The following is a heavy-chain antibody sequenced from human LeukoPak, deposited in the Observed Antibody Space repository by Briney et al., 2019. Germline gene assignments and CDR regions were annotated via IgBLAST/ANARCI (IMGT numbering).Heavy chain of an antibody. CDR3: ARSTQYCSSTSCYTEGFDY. Sequence: GASVKVSCKASGYTFTSYYMHWVRQAPGQGLEWMGIINPSGCSTSYAQKFQGRVTMTRDTSTSTVYMELSRLRSDDTAVYYCARSTQYCSSTSCYTEGFDYWGQGTLVTVSS. D-gene: IGHD2-2*02. CDR1: GYTFTSYY. V-gene: IGHV1-46*01. J-gene: IGHJ4*02. CDR2: INPSGCST.